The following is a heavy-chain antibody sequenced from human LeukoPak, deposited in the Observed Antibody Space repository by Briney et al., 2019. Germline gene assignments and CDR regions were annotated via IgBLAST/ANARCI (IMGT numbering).Heavy chain of an antibody. V-gene: IGHV3-23*01. J-gene: IGHJ4*02. CDR3: PKLDPGMSAAGMFDK. CDR2: ISGSGTYT. D-gene: IGHD6-13*01. CDR1: GFSFTTYA. Sequence: GGSLRLSCAVSGFSFTTYAKSWVRQAPGKGLEWVSGISGSGTYTYYADSVKGRFTISRDNSKNTLHLQMNTLRAEDTAVYYCPKLDPGMSAAGMFDKWGQGTLVSVSS.